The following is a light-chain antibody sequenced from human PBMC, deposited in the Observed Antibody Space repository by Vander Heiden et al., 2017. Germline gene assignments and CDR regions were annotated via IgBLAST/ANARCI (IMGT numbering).Light chain of an antibody. CDR2: WAS. CDR1: QSVLFSSNNENY. J-gene: IGKJ1*01. Sequence: DIVMTQSPDSLAVSLGERATINCKASQSVLFSSNNENYLAWYQQKPGQPPKLLIYWASNRESGVPDRFSGSGSGTDFTLTISSLQAEDVAVYYCQQVDTVPWTFGQGTKVEVK. CDR3: QQVDTVPWT. V-gene: IGKV4-1*01.